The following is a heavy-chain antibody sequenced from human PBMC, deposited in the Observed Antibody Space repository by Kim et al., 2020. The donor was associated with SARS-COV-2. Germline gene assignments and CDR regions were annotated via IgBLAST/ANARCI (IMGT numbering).Heavy chain of an antibody. CDR2: IRSGGTGI. V-gene: IGHV3-74*01. J-gene: IGHJ6*02. Sequence: GGSLRLSCATSGFTVTDYWMHWVRQAPGKGLVWVSRIRSGGTGISYADSVKGRFTISRDNVSNTLYLQMNNLRAEDTALYYCTSDTVLYGLDFWGQGTPVPVSS. CDR3: TSDTVLYGLDF. CDR1: GFTVTDYW. D-gene: IGHD4-4*01.